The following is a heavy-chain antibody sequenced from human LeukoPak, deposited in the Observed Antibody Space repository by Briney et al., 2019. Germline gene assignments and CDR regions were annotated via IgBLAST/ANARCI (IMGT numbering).Heavy chain of an antibody. CDR3: ARVQFGAAGSFDC. CDR2: IFTSGRI. J-gene: IGHJ4*02. V-gene: IGHV4-61*02. Sequence: SETLSLTCTVSGGSISSDTYYWSWIRQPAGKGLEWIGRIFTSGRIDYNPSLRSRVAMSVDTSKNQFSLKMSSVTAADTAVYFCARVQFGAAGSFDCWGQGTLATVSS. D-gene: IGHD6-19*01. CDR1: GGSISSDTYY.